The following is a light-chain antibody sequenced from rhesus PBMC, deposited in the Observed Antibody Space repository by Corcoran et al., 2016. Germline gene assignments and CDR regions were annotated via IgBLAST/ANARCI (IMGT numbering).Light chain of an antibody. V-gene: IGLV2-32*02. CDR3: SSYAGSNTFI. CDR1: SSDIGGYNY. CDR2: EVS. Sequence: QAALTQPRSVSGSPGQSVTISCTGTSSDIGGYNYVSWYQQHPGTAPKLMIYEVSKRPSGVSDHFSGSKSGNPASLTIPGLQTEDEADCYCSSYAGSNTFIFGTGTRLTV. J-gene: IGLJ1*01.